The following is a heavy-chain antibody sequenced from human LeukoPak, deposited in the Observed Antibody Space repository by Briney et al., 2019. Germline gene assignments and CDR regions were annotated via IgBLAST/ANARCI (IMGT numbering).Heavy chain of an antibody. J-gene: IGHJ4*02. Sequence: GASLQISCEGSGYIFTSYWIGLGRPLAGKGLGWVGIIYPGYSDTRDSPSFQGQVTISADKSISTAYLQWSSLKASDTAMYYCARLAAGIAAADNRIYFDYWGQGTLVTVSS. D-gene: IGHD6-13*01. CDR3: ARLAAGIAAADNRIYFDY. V-gene: IGHV5-51*01. CDR1: GYIFTSYW. CDR2: IYPGYSDT.